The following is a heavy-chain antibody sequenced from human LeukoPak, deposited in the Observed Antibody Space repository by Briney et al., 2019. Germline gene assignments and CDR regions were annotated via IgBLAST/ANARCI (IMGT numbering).Heavy chain of an antibody. CDR2: ISSSGSYI. D-gene: IGHD2-21*02. CDR1: GFTFSSYS. J-gene: IGHJ6*02. CDR3: ARAYCGGDCYSIYYYGMDV. Sequence: PGGSLRLSCAASGFTFSSYSMNWVRQAPGQGLECVSSISSSGSYIYYAGSVKGRFTISRDNAENSLYLQMNSMRAEDTAVYYCARAYCGGDCYSIYYYGMDVWGQGTTVTVSS. V-gene: IGHV3-21*01.